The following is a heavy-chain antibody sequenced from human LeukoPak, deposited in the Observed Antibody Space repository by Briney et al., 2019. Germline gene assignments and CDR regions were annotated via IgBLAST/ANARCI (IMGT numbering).Heavy chain of an antibody. J-gene: IGHJ4*02. CDR1: GHSINSGYY. CDR2: ISHSGSI. D-gene: IGHD3-22*01. V-gene: IGHV4-38-2*01. Sequence: KPSETLFLTCAVTGHSINSGYYWGWIRQPPRRGLEWIRSISHSGSIFYNPSLQSRVTISVDSSENRFSLKHSSVTAADTAMYYCAGQHDVNAYYFYWGQGTLVAVSS. CDR3: AGQHDVNAYYFY.